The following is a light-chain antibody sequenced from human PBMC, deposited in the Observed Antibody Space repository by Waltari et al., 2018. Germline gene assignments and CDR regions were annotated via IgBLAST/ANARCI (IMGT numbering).Light chain of an antibody. CDR2: KDT. Sequence: YDLTQPFSVSVSPGPTATITCSGDVLAAKYFRWFQQKPGQAPTLILYKDTEWPSGIPERFSGSSSGSTVTLTIRGALLEDEADYHCHAAADNNWFFGGGTKLTVL. V-gene: IGLV3-27*01. CDR1: VLAAKY. CDR3: HAAADNNWF. J-gene: IGLJ2*01.